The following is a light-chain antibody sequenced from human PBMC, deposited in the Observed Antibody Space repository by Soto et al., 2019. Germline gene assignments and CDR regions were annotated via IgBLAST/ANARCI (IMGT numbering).Light chain of an antibody. CDR3: CSYAGSPVV. V-gene: IGLV6-57*02. CDR1: SGSIANNY. Sequence: NFMLTQPHSVSESPGKTVTISCTGSSGSIANNYVQWYQQRPGSAPTTVISENNRRPSGVPDRFSGSKSGNTASLTISGLQAEDEAEYYCCSYAGSPVVFGGGTKLTVL. J-gene: IGLJ2*01. CDR2: ENN.